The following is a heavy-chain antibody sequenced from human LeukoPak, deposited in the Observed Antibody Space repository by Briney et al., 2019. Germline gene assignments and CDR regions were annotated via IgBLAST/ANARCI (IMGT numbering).Heavy chain of an antibody. J-gene: IGHJ4*02. CDR1: GYSFANYW. Sequence: GDSLKISYKGSGYSFANYWIGWVRQMPGKGLEWMGIIYPNASDTRYSPSFRGQVTISADKSIATAYLRWNSLKASDTATYYCALSSGAYDSAGYFDYWGQGTLVTVSS. CDR3: ALSSGAYDSAGYFDY. D-gene: IGHD3-22*01. CDR2: IYPNASDT. V-gene: IGHV5-51*01.